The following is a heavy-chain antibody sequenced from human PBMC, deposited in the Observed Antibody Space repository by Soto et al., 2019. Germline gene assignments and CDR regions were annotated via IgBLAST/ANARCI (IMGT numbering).Heavy chain of an antibody. CDR1: GFTFSSYG. CDR3: AKVKKRQWLEESYFDY. V-gene: IGHV3-30*18. CDR2: ISYDGSNK. J-gene: IGHJ4*02. Sequence: PGGSLRLSCAASGFTFSSYGMHWVRQAPGKGLEWVAVISYDGSNKYYADSVKGRFTISRDNSKNTLYLQMNSLRAEDTAVYYCAKVKKRQWLEESYFDYWGQGTLVTVSS. D-gene: IGHD6-19*01.